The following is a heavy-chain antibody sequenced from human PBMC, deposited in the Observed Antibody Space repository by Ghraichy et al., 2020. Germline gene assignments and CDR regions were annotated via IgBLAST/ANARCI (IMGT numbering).Heavy chain of an antibody. CDR2: ISNYNGDT. CDR1: GYTFTNQG. V-gene: IGHV1-18*01. Sequence: ASVKVSCKTSGYTFTNQGISWVRQAPGQGLEWIGWISNYNGDTKYGQRFQGRVTFTVDSSTSTAYVELRSLRSDDTALYYCAGEECPGGVCFFDYWGRGTLVIVTS. D-gene: IGHD2-8*02. J-gene: IGHJ4*02. CDR3: AGEECPGGVCFFDY.